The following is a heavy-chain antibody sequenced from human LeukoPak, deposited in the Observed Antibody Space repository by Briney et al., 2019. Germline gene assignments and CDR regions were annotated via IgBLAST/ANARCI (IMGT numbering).Heavy chain of an antibody. CDR3: ARDWLDYGGGFDY. V-gene: IGHV1-69*04. CDR1: GGTFSSYA. J-gene: IGHJ4*02. D-gene: IGHD4-23*01. Sequence: ASVKVSCKASGGTFSSYAISWVRQAPGQGLEWMGRIIPIFGIANYAQKFQGRVTITADKSTSTAYMELSSLRSEDTAVYYCARDWLDYGGGFDYWGQGTLVTVSS. CDR2: IIPIFGIA.